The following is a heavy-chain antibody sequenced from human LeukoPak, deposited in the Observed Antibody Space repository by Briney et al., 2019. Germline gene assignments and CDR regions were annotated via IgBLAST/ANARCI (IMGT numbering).Heavy chain of an antibody. D-gene: IGHD3-3*01. Sequence: GGSLRLSCAASGFTFSSYAMHWVRQAPGKGLEWVAVISYDGSNKYYADSVKGRFTISRDNSKNTLYLQMNSLRAVDTAVYYCARDGSGVDPTYGMDVWGQGTTVTVSS. CDR1: GFTFSSYA. J-gene: IGHJ6*02. CDR2: ISYDGSNK. V-gene: IGHV3-30-3*01. CDR3: ARDGSGVDPTYGMDV.